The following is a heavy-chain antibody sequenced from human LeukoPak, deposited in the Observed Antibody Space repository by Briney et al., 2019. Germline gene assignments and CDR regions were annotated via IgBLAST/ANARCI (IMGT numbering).Heavy chain of an antibody. CDR3: ARDTTYYDFWSGYYSHDY. CDR1: GFTFSSYA. D-gene: IGHD3-3*01. V-gene: IGHV3-23*01. Sequence: GGSLRLSCAASGFTFSSYAMSWVRQAPGKGLEWVSAISGSGGSTYYADSVKGRFTISRDNAKNTLYLQMNSLRAEDTAVYYCARDTTYYDFWSGYYSHDYWGQGTLVTVSS. CDR2: ISGSGGST. J-gene: IGHJ4*02.